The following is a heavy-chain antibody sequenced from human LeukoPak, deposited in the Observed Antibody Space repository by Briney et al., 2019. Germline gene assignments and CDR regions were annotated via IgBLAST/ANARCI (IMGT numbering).Heavy chain of an antibody. CDR3: APEGDGYILFDY. J-gene: IGHJ4*02. CDR2: ISYDGSNK. V-gene: IGHV3-30*03. CDR1: GFTFSSYG. Sequence: GGSLRLSCAAPGFTFSSYGMHWVRQAPGKGLEWVAVISYDGSNKYYADSVKGRFTISRDNSKNPLYLQMNSLRVEDTAVYYCAPEGDGYILFDYWGQGTLVTVSS. D-gene: IGHD5-24*01.